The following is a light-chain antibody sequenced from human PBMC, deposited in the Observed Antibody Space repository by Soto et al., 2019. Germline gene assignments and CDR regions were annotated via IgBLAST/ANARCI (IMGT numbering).Light chain of an antibody. V-gene: IGLV2-8*01. J-gene: IGLJ1*01. CDR3: SSYAGRDNFV. Sequence: QSAPTQPPSASGSPGQSVTISCTGTSSDVGANNDYVSWYQQHPGKAPKLMIYEVSKRPPGLPDRFSGSKSGNTASLTVSGLQADDEADYYCSSYAGRDNFVFGTGTKLTVL. CDR2: EVS. CDR1: SSDVGANNDY.